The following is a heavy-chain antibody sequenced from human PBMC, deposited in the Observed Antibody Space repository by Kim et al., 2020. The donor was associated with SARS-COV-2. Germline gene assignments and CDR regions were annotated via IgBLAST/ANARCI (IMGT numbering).Heavy chain of an antibody. V-gene: IGHV4-59*01. D-gene: IGHD6-13*01. CDR3: ARDYSSSWLPGGANWFDP. CDR1: GGSISSYY. J-gene: IGHJ5*02. Sequence: SETLSLTCTVSGGSISSYYWSWIRQPPGKGLEWIGYIYYSGSTNYNPSLKSRVTISVDTSKNQFSLKLSSVTAADTAVYYCARDYSSSWLPGGANWFDPWGQGTLVTVSS. CDR2: IYYSGST.